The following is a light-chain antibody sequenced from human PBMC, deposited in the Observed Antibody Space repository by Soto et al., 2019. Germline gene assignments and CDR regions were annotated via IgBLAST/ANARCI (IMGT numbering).Light chain of an antibody. Sequence: DSQMTQSTSSLSASVGDRVTITCRESKSLSSYLNWYQQKPGKAPKLLIYSASSLQSGGPSRFSGSGSGTDVTLTISSRHPEDCATYYCQQSYSTPYTFGQGTKLEIK. CDR2: SAS. J-gene: IGKJ2*01. V-gene: IGKV1-39*01. CDR3: QQSYSTPYT. CDR1: KSLSSY.